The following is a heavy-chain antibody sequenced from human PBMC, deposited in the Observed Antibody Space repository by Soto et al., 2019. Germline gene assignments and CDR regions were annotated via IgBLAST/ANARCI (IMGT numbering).Heavy chain of an antibody. D-gene: IGHD2-2*01. Sequence: QVQLVQSGAEVKKPGSSVKVSCKASGGTFSSYAISWVRQAPGQGLEWMGGIIPIFGTANYAQKFQGRVTITADESTSTAYMELSSLRSEDTAVYYCASATDCSSTSCYGAYDYYYYYGMDVWGQGTTVTVSS. CDR1: GGTFSSYA. V-gene: IGHV1-69*01. J-gene: IGHJ6*02. CDR2: IIPIFGTA. CDR3: ASATDCSSTSCYGAYDYYYYYGMDV.